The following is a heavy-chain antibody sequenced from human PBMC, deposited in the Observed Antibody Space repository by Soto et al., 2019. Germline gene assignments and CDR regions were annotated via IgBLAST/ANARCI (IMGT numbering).Heavy chain of an antibody. CDR2: MTPNSGNT. CDR3: ARDIVGGRLDAFDI. D-gene: IGHD1-26*01. Sequence: GASVKVSCKASGGTFSCYAISWVRQAPGQGLEWMGWMTPNSGNTGYAQKFQGWVTMTRDTSISTAYMELSRLRSDDTAVYYCARDIVGGRLDAFDIWGQGTMVTVSS. V-gene: IGHV1-2*04. CDR1: GGTFSCYA. J-gene: IGHJ3*02.